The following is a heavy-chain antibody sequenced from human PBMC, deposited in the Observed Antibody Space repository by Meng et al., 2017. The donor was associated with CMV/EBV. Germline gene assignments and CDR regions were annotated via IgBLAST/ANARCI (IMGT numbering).Heavy chain of an antibody. CDR2: FDPEDGET. V-gene: IGHV1-24*01. Sequence: ASVKVSCKVSGYTLTELSMHWVRQAPGKGLEWMGGFDPEDGETIHAQKFQGRVTMTEDTSTDTAYMELSSLRSEDTAVYYFATDKVGSIAALHYWGQGTLVTVSS. D-gene: IGHD6-6*01. CDR3: ATDKVGSIAALHY. CDR1: GYTLTELS. J-gene: IGHJ4*02.